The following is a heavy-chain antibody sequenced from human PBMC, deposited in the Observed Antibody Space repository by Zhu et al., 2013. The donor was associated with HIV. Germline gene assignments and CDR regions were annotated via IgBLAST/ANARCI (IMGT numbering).Heavy chain of an antibody. D-gene: IGHD3-22*01. CDR3: ARYYYDSSGYYSFDY. V-gene: IGHV1-2*02. CDR2: INPNSGGT. Sequence: QVQLVQSGAEVKKPGASVKVSCKASGYTFTGYYMHWVRQAPGQGLEWMGWINPNSGGTNYAQKFQGRVTMTRDTSISTAYMELSRLRSDDTAVYYCARYYYDSSGYYSFDYWGQGTLVTVSS. CDR1: GYTFTGYY. J-gene: IGHJ4*02.